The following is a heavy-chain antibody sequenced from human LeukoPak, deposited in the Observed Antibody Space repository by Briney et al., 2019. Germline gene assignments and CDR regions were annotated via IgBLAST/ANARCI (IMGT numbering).Heavy chain of an antibody. V-gene: IGHV1-69*05. CDR3: ARVSSGDYDSRWFDP. CDR1: GGTFSSFA. D-gene: IGHD4-17*01. J-gene: IGHJ5*02. Sequence: SVKVSCKTSGGTFSSFAIGWVRQAPGQGLEWMGGIIPFFGTANYAQQFEDRVTITTDEFTSTVYMELSSLRSEDTAVYYCARVSSGDYDSRWFDPWGQGTLVTVSS. CDR2: IIPFFGTA.